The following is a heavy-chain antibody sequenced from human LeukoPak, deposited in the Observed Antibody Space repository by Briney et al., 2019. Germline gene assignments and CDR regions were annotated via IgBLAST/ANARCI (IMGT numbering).Heavy chain of an antibody. CDR1: GFTFSSYA. V-gene: IGHV3-23*01. J-gene: IGHJ4*02. CDR2: ISGSGGST. Sequence: GGSLRFSCAASGFTFSSYAMSWVRQAPGKGLEWVSVISGSGGSTYYADSVKGRFTISRDNSKNTLYLQMNSLRAEDTAVYYCAKTRVKITLVRGDADYWGQGTLVTVSS. CDR3: AKTRVKITLVRGDADY. D-gene: IGHD3-10*01.